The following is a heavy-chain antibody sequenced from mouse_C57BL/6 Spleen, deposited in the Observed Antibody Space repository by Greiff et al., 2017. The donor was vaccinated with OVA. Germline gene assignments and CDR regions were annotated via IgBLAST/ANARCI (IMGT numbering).Heavy chain of an antibody. CDR2: IRSKSNNYAT. J-gene: IGHJ3*01. CDR1: GFSFNTYA. Sequence: DVMLVESGGGLVQPKGSLKLSCAASGFSFNTYAMNWVRQAPGKGLEWVARIRSKSNNYATYYADSVKDRFTISRDDSESMLYLQMNNLKTEDTAMYYCVRPAGAYWGQGTLVTVSA. V-gene: IGHV10-1*01. CDR3: VRPAGAY.